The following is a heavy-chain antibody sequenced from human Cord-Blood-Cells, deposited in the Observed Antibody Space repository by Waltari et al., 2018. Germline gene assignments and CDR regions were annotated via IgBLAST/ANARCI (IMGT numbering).Heavy chain of an antibody. Sequence: QVQLQQSGPGLVKPSQTLSLTCTISGDSVSSNSAAWNWLRQSPSRGLEWLGRTYYRSKWYNDYAVSVKSRITINPDTSQNQFSLQLNSVTPEDTAVYYCARDFDWNLSHQRYYYYYMDVWGKGTTVTVSS. V-gene: IGHV6-1*01. J-gene: IGHJ6*03. CDR3: ARDFDWNLSHQRYYYYYMDV. CDR2: TYYRSKWYN. D-gene: IGHD3-9*01. CDR1: GDSVSSNSAA.